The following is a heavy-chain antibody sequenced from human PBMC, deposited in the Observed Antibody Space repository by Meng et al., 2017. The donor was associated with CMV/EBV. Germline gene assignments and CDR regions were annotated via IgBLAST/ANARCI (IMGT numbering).Heavy chain of an antibody. CDR3: AKDIANYYDSSGDLDY. J-gene: IGHJ4*02. CDR1: GFTFDDYA. Sequence: SLKISCAASGFTFDDYAMHWVRQAPGKGLEWVSGISWNSGSIGYADSVKGRFTISRDNTENSLYLQMNSLRAEDTALYYCAKDIANYYDSSGDLDYWGQGTLVTSPQ. D-gene: IGHD3-22*01. V-gene: IGHV3-9*01. CDR2: ISWNSGSI.